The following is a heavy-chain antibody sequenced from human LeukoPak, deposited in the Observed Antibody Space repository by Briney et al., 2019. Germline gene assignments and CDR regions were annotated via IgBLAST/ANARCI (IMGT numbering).Heavy chain of an antibody. CDR3: ARSPGIQFLDY. J-gene: IGHJ4*02. D-gene: IGHD5-18*01. CDR2: IYYSGST. V-gene: IGHV4-61*05. CDR1: GGSISSSSYY. Sequence: SETLSLTCTVSGGSISSSSYYWGWIRQPPGKGLEWIGYIYYSGSTNYNPSLKSRVTISVDTSKNQFSLKLSSVTAADTAVYYCARSPGIQFLDYWGQGTLVTVSS.